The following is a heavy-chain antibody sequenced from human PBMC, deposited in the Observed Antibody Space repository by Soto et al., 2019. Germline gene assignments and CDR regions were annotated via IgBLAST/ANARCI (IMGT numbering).Heavy chain of an antibody. J-gene: IGHJ4*02. Sequence: GGSLRLSCAASGFTFSDYYMNWVRQAPGKGLEWVGRIKSKTDGGTTDYAAPVKGRFTISRDDSKNTLYLQMNSLKTEDTAVNYCTTDPVPMIVVVPFSGWGQGTLVTVSS. D-gene: IGHD3-22*01. CDR3: TTDPVPMIVVVPFSG. CDR1: GFTFSDYY. V-gene: IGHV3-15*07. CDR2: IKSKTDGGTT.